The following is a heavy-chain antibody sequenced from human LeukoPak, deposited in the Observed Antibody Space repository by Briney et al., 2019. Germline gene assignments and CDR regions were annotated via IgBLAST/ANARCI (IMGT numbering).Heavy chain of an antibody. J-gene: IGHJ4*02. D-gene: IGHD3-22*01. CDR2: INHSGST. V-gene: IGHV4-34*01. CDR1: GGSFSGYY. Sequence: SETLSLTCAVYGGSFSGYYWSGIRQPPGKGLEWIGEINHSGSTNYNPSLKSRVTISVDTSKNQFSLKLSSVTAADTAVYYCARWGMTYYYDSSGYLNTRPGFDYWGQGTLVTVSS. CDR3: ARWGMTYYYDSSGYLNTRPGFDY.